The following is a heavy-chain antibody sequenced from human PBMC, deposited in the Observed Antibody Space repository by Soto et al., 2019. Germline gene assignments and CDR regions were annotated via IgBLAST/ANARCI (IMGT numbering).Heavy chain of an antibody. CDR1: GYTFTSYG. V-gene: IGHV1-18*01. Sequence: GASVKVSCKASGYTFTSYGVSWVRQAPGQGLEWMGWISAYNGNTNYAQKLQGRVTMTTDTSTYTAYMELRSLRSDDTAVYYCVVAAQPYYFDYWGQGTLVTVSS. CDR2: ISAYNGNT. J-gene: IGHJ4*02. D-gene: IGHD2-15*01. CDR3: VVAAQPYYFDY.